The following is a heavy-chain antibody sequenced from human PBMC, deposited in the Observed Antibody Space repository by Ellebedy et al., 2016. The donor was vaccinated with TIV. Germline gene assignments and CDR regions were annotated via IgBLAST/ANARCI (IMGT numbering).Heavy chain of an antibody. CDR3: ARLRQSRDRSHWYFDL. D-gene: IGHD1-14*01. V-gene: IGHV4-4*07. CDR1: GGSFSSYY. J-gene: IGHJ2*01. Sequence: GSLRLSXTVSGGSFSSYYWSWIRQSVGKGLEWIGRIFMSGSTTYNPSLKNRVTMSVDASTTQLSLNLSSVTAADTAVYFCARLRQSRDRSHWYFDLWGRGTLVTVSS. CDR2: IFMSGST.